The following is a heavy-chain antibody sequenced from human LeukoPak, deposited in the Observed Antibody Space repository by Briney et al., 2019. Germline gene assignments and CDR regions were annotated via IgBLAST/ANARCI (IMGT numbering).Heavy chain of an antibody. J-gene: IGHJ4*02. V-gene: IGHV1-69*01. CDR2: IILIFGTA. D-gene: IGHD3-9*01. Sequence: SVKVSCKASGGTFSSYAISWVRQAPGQGLEWMGGIILIFGTANYAQKFQGRVTITADESTSTAYMELSSLRSEDTAVYYCTIRYFDWLSLDYWGQGTLVTVSS. CDR1: GGTFSSYA. CDR3: TIRYFDWLSLDY.